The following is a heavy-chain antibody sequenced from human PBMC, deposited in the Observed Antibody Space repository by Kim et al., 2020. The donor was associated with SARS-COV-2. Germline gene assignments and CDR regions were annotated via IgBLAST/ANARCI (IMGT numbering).Heavy chain of an antibody. D-gene: IGHD6-6*01. CDR1: GGSISSSNW. CDR3: ARRCPQFLAARPDTRLGSCYYYYGMDV. Sequence: SETLSLTCAVSGGSISSSNWWSWVRQPPGKGLEWIGEIYHSGSTNYNPSLKSRVTISVDKSKNQFSLKLSSVTAADTAVYYCARRCPQFLAARPDTRLGSCYYYYGMDVWGQGTTVTVSS. CDR2: IYHSGST. V-gene: IGHV4-4*02. J-gene: IGHJ6*02.